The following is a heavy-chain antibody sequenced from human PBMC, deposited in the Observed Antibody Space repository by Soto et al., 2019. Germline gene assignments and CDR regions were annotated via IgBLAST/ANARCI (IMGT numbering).Heavy chain of an antibody. D-gene: IGHD2-15*01. J-gene: IGHJ4*02. CDR2: ISYDGSNK. V-gene: IGHV3-30*18. Sequence: GGSLRLSCAASGFTFSSYGMHWVRQAPGKGLEWVAVISYDGSNKYYADNVKGQFTISRDNSKNSLFLQMNSLRAEDTAVYYCAKDLEDIVVVVAATFDYWGQGTLVTVSS. CDR3: AKDLEDIVVVVAATFDY. CDR1: GFTFSSYG.